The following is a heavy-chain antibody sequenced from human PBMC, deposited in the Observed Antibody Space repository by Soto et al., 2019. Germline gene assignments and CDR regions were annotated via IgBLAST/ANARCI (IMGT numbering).Heavy chain of an antibody. CDR1: GDSISSSNW. V-gene: IGHV4-4*02. CDR3: ARRQLVGNYYYYGMDV. D-gene: IGHD6-6*01. CDR2: IYHSGST. J-gene: IGHJ6*02. Sequence: PSETLSLTCSVSGDSISSSNWWSWVRQPPGKGLEWIGEIYHSGSTNYNPSLKSRVTISVDKSKNQFSLKLSSVTAADTAVYYCARRQLVGNYYYYGMDVWGQGTTVTVSS.